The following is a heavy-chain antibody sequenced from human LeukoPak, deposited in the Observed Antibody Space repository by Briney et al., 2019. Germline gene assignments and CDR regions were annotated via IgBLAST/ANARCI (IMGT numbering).Heavy chain of an antibody. D-gene: IGHD2-15*01. V-gene: IGHV3-7*01. J-gene: IGHJ5*02. CDR2: IKQDGSEK. CDR3: ARGGFS. Sequence: GGSLRLSSAASGLTFISDWMSWVRQAPGKGLEWVANIKQDGSEKYYVDSVKGRFTISRDNAKNSLYLQMNSLRAEDTAVYYCARGGFSWGQGTLVTVSS. CDR1: GLTFISDW.